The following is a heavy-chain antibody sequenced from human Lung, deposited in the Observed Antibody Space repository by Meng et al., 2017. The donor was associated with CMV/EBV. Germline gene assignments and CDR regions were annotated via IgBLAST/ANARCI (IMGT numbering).Heavy chain of an antibody. CDR1: GLTFSSYW. J-gene: IGHJ4*02. CDR2: INEDGNSI. V-gene: IGHV3-74*01. D-gene: IGHD1-26*01. CDR3: ARGVGESLGWEMGY. Sequence: EVRLVESGXGXFQPGXXLXXXXXXSGLTFSSYWMHWVRQAPGKGLVWVSRINEDGNSISYADSVKGRFTISRDNAKNTLYLQMNGLRVEDTAVYYCARGVGESLGWEMGYWGQGILVTVSS.